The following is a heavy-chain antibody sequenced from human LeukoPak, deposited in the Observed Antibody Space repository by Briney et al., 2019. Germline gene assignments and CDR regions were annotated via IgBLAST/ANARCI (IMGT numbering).Heavy chain of an antibody. Sequence: GASVKVSCKASGYTFTGYYMHWVRQAPGQGLEWMGWINPNSGGTNYAQKFQGRVTMTRDTSISTAYMELSRLRSDDTAVYYCASPSTLYYYDSSFDYWGQGTLVTVSS. CDR1: GYTFTGYY. D-gene: IGHD3-22*01. V-gene: IGHV1-2*02. CDR3: ASPSTLYYYDSSFDY. CDR2: INPNSGGT. J-gene: IGHJ4*02.